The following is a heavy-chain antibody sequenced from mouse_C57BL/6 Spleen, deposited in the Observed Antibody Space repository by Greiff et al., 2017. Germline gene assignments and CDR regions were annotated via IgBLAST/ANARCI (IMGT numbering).Heavy chain of an antibody. CDR3: ARGPDYYGSSDGYFDY. J-gene: IGHJ2*01. D-gene: IGHD1-1*01. CDR1: GYAFSSSW. Sequence: QVQLQQSGPELVKPGASVKISCKASGYAFSSSWMNWVKQRPGKGLEWIGRIYPGDGDTNYNGKFKGKATLTADKSSSTAYMQLSSLTSEDSAVYFCARGPDYYGSSDGYFDYWGQGTTLTVSS. CDR2: IYPGDGDT. V-gene: IGHV1-82*01.